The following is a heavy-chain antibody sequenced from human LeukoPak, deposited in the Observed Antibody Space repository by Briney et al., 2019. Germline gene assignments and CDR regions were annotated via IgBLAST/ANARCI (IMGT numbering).Heavy chain of an antibody. CDR1: VGSTSSGSYS. CDR2: IYTSGST. J-gene: IGHJ2*01. V-gene: IGHV4-61*02. D-gene: IGHD7-27*01. Sequence: PSQTLSLTCTVSVGSTSSGSYSWHWIRQPAGKGMEWIGRIYTSGSTNYNPSLKSRLTISVDTSKNQFSLKLSSVTAADTAVYYCARDPLTGVSTRYFDLWGRGTLVTVSS. CDR3: ARDPLTGVSTRYFDL.